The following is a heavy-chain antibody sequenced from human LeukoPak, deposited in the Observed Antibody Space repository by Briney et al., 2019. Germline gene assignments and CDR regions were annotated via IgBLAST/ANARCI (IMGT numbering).Heavy chain of an antibody. Sequence: ASVKVSCKASGYTVTGYYMHWVRPAPGQGLEWMGWMNPNSGNTGYAQKFQGRVTMTRNTSISTAYMELSSLRSEDTAVYYCARGLNYGGPRYFDYWGQGTLVTVSS. CDR3: ARGLNYGGPRYFDY. D-gene: IGHD4-17*01. CDR2: MNPNSGNT. V-gene: IGHV1-8*02. CDR1: GYTVTGYY. J-gene: IGHJ4*02.